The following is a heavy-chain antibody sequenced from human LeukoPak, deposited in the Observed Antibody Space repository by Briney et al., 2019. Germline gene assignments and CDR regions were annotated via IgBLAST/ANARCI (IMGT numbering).Heavy chain of an antibody. Sequence: SQTLSLTCTVSGGSISSGSYYWSWIRQPAGKGLEWIGLIYTSGSTNYNPSLKSRVTISVDTSKNQFSLKLSSVTAADTAVYYCARGTVPSMVRGVYNDAFDIWGQGTMVTVSS. CDR2: IYTSGST. V-gene: IGHV4-61*02. CDR1: GGSISSGSYY. J-gene: IGHJ3*02. D-gene: IGHD3-10*01. CDR3: ARGTVPSMVRGVYNDAFDI.